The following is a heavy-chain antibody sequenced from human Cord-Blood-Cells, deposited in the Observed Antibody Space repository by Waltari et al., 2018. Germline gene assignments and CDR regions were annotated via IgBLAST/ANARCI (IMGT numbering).Heavy chain of an antibody. CDR2: IYHSGST. CDR1: GYSISSGYY. D-gene: IGHD2-2*02. CDR3: ARDWSVPAAIGWFDP. Sequence: QVQLQESGPGLVKPSETLSLTCTVSGYSISSGYYWGWIRQPPGTGLEWIGSIYHSGSTYYNPSLKSRVTISVDTSKNQFSLKLSSVTAADTAVYYCARDWSVPAAIGWFDPWGQGTLVTVSS. J-gene: IGHJ5*02. V-gene: IGHV4-38-2*02.